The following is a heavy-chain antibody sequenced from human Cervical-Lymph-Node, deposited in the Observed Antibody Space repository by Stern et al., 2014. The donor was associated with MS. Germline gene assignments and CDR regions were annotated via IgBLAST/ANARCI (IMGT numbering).Heavy chain of an antibody. CDR1: GGSVSSTNW. V-gene: IGHV4-4*02. CDR2: IYHSGAS. D-gene: IGHD2/OR15-2a*01. J-gene: IGHJ2*01. CDR3: ARERQQYCNSEGCSYWYFDL. Sequence: QLQLQESGPGLVKPSGTLSLTCAVSGGSVSSTNWWSWVRQSPGKGLALIGNIYHSGASNYRPSHRSRVSISLDSSKSPLALHLTSVTAADTAVYYCARERQQYCNSEGCSYWYFDLWGRGTLVTVSS.